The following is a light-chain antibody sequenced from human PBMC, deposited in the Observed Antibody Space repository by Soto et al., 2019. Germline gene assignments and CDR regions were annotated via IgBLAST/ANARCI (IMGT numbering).Light chain of an antibody. CDR1: QSVSNNY. CDR3: QQRSNWPWT. J-gene: IGKJ1*01. V-gene: IGKV3D-20*02. Sequence: EIVLTQSPGTLSLSPGERATLSCRASQSVSNNYLAWYQQKPGQGPRLLIYGASSRATGTPDRFSGSGSGTDFTLTISSLEPEDFAVYYCQQRSNWPWTFGQGTKVDIK. CDR2: GAS.